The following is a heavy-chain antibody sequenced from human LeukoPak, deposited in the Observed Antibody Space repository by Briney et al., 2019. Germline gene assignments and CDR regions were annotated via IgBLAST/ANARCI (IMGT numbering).Heavy chain of an antibody. Sequence: GGSLRLSCAASGFTVSSNYMSWVRQAPGKGLEWVSVIYSGGSTYYADFVKGRFTISRDNSKNTLSLQMNSLRAEDTAVYYCARGELNLPTTVTSYWYFDLWGRGTLVTVSS. CDR3: ARGELNLPTTVTSYWYFDL. J-gene: IGHJ2*01. D-gene: IGHD4-17*01. V-gene: IGHV3-66*01. CDR1: GFTVSSNY. CDR2: IYSGGST.